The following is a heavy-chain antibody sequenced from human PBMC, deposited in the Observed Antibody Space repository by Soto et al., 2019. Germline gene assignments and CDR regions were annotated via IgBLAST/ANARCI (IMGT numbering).Heavy chain of an antibody. V-gene: IGHV3-23*01. Sequence: GGSLRLSCAASGFAFTGHPMSWVRQAPEKGLEWVAGISDGGDLTYNADSVKGRFTISRDNSRNTLYLQMNSLRAEDTAVYYCARRVIGSSRAFDIWGQGTMVTVSS. CDR1: GFAFTGHP. J-gene: IGHJ3*02. CDR3: ARRVIGSSRAFDI. CDR2: ISDGGDLT. D-gene: IGHD3-10*01.